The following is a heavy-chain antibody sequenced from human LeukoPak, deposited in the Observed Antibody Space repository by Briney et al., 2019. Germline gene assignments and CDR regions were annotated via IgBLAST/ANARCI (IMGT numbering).Heavy chain of an antibody. D-gene: IGHD5-18*01. CDR3: ARSWIQLWYYDY. V-gene: IGHV4-39*01. CDR2: IFYSGTT. Sequence: SETLSLTCTVSGGSISSSSYYWGWLRQPPGKGLEWLGNIFYSGTTYYNPSLKSRVTISVDTSKNQFSLKLSSVTAADTAVYYCARSWIQLWYYDYWGQGTLVTVSS. J-gene: IGHJ4*02. CDR1: GGSISSSSYY.